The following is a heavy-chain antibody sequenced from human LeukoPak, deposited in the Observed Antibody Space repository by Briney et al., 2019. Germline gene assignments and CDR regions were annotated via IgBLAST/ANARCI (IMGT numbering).Heavy chain of an antibody. J-gene: IGHJ3*02. CDR1: GYTFTQYH. CDR3: ARGYSYGYQGRVDAFDI. CDR2: INPSGGST. D-gene: IGHD5-18*01. V-gene: IGHV1-46*01. Sequence: ASVKVSCKASGYTFTQYHMHWVRQAPGQGLEWMGIINPSGGSTSYAQKFQGRVTMTRDMSTSTVYMELSSLRSEDTAVYYCARGYSYGYQGRVDAFDIWGQGTMVTVSS.